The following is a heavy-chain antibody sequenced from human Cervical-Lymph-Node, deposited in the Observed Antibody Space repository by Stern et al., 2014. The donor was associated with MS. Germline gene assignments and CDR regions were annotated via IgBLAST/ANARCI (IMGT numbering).Heavy chain of an antibody. CDR1: GAPMTTGSYY. D-gene: IGHD2-21*02. V-gene: IGHV4-61*02. CDR3: ARGDRRLRAFDL. J-gene: IGHJ3*01. Sequence: QVQLQESGPGLVKPSQTLSLTCTVSGAPMTTGSYYWNWIRQPAGKGVEWIGQIYTSGSASYHPSLKNRLSMSVDTSKNQFSLTLSSVSAADTAVYYCARGDRRLRAFDLWGQGTMVTVSS. CDR2: IYTSGSA.